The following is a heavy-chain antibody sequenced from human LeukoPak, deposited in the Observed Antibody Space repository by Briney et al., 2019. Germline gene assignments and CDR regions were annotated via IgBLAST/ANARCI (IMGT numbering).Heavy chain of an antibody. V-gene: IGHV3-23*01. CDR3: AKDLGYDYVWGSYRYPPYYYGMDV. Sequence: GGSLRLSCVASGFTFSSHAMTWVRQAPGKGLQWVSSIHENGGNTYYADSVKGRFSISRDNSKNTLYLQMNSLRAEDTAVYYCAKDLGYDYVWGSYRYPPYYYGMDVWGQGTTVTVSS. CDR2: IHENGGNT. CDR1: GFTFSSHA. J-gene: IGHJ6*02. D-gene: IGHD3-16*02.